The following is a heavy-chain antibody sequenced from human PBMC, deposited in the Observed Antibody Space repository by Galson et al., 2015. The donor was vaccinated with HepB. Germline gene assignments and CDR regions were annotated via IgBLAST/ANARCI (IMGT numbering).Heavy chain of an antibody. CDR1: GGTFSSYA. D-gene: IGHD3-22*01. V-gene: IGHV1-69*13. Sequence: SVKVSCKASGGTFSSYAISWVRQAPGQGLEWMGGIIPIFGTANYAQKFQGRVTITADESTSTAYMELSSLRSEDTAVYYCARDHYYDSSDRIDAFDIWGQGTMVTVSS. CDR2: IIPIFGTA. CDR3: ARDHYYDSSDRIDAFDI. J-gene: IGHJ3*02.